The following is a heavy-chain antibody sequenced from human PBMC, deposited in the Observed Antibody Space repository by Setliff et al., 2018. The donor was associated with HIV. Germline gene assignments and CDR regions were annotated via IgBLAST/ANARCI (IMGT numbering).Heavy chain of an antibody. Sequence: ASVKVSCKASGYTFSSYAITWVRQAPGQGLEWMGSINLYKDDTHYAQKFQDRVAMTADTPTNTVYMELRSLRSDDTAVYYCARYALCSDDCSDEGADIWGQGTL. CDR3: ARYALCSDDCSDEGADI. CDR1: GYTFSSYA. J-gene: IGHJ4*02. V-gene: IGHV1-18*01. CDR2: INLYKDDT. D-gene: IGHD2-21*01.